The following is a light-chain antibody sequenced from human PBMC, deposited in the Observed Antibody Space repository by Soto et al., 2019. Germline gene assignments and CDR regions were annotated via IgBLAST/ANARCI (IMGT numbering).Light chain of an antibody. CDR3: QQYNSYWT. CDR2: DAS. V-gene: IGKV1-5*01. J-gene: IGKJ1*01. CDR1: QSISSW. Sequence: DIQMTQSPSTLSASVGDRVTITCRTSQSISSWLAWYQQKPVKAPKLLIYDASSLESGFPSRFSGSGSGTEFTLTISSLQPDDFATYYCQQYNSYWTFGQGTKVDIK.